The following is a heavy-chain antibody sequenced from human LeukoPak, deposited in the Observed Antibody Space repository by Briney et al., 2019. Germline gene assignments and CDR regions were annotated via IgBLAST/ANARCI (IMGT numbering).Heavy chain of an antibody. CDR1: GGSISSYY. CDR3: ARDRAHCGGTSCPSHNFDL. J-gene: IGHJ4*02. Sequence: SETLSLTCTVSGGSISSYYWSWIRQPPGKGLEWIGYIYYSGSTNYNPSLKSRVTISVDTSENQFSLKLSSVTAADTAVYYCARDRAHCGGTSCPSHNFDLWGQGTLVTVSS. D-gene: IGHD2-2*01. V-gene: IGHV4-59*01. CDR2: IYYSGST.